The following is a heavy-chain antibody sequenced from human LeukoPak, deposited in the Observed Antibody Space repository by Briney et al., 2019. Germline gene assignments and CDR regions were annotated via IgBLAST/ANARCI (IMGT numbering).Heavy chain of an antibody. D-gene: IGHD2-15*01. J-gene: IGHJ3*02. V-gene: IGHV1-69*04. CDR2: IIPILGIA. CDR3: ARAWSAPLGNAFDI. CDR1: GGTFSSYA. Sequence: RASVKVSCKASGGTFSSYAISWVRQAPGQGLEWMGRIIPILGIANYAQKFQGRVTTTADKSTSTAYMELSSLRAEDMALYYCARAWSAPLGNAFDIWGQGTMVTVSS.